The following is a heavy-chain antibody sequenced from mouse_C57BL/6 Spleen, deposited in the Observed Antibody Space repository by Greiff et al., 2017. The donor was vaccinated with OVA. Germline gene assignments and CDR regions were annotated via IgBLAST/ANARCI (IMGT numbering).Heavy chain of an antibody. Sequence: EVQLQQSGPELVKPGASVKISCKASGYTFTDYYMNWVKQSHGKSLEWIGDINPNNGGTSYNQKFKGKATLTVDKSSSTAYMELRSLTSEDSAVYYCARSSVVAPPFAYWGQGTLVTVSA. V-gene: IGHV1-26*01. CDR3: ARSSVVAPPFAY. J-gene: IGHJ3*01. CDR1: GYTFTDYY. D-gene: IGHD1-1*01. CDR2: INPNNGGT.